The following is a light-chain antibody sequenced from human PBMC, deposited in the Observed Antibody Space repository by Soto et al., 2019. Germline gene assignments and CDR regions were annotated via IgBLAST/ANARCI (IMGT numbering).Light chain of an antibody. CDR1: QSVSSY. Sequence: EIFLTQSPDTLSLSPGERATLSCRASQSVSSYLAWYQQKPGQAPRLLIYDASNMATGIPARFSGSGSGTDFTLTISSLEPEDFAVYYCQQRSNWPPLLTFGGGTKVDI. J-gene: IGKJ4*01. CDR2: DAS. CDR3: QQRSNWPPLLT. V-gene: IGKV3-11*01.